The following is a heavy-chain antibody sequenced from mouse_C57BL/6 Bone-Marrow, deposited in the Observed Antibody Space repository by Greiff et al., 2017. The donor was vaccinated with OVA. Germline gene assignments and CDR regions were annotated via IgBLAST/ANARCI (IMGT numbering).Heavy chain of an antibody. CDR3: TRGGWYNWDFDV. D-gene: IGHD2-1*01. V-gene: IGHV1-15*01. CDR1: GYTFTDYE. Sequence: LVESGAELVRPGASVTLSCKASGYTFTDYEMHWVKQTPVHGLEWIGAIDPETGGTAYNQKFKGKAILTADKSSSTAYMELRSLTSEDSAVYYCTRGGWYNWDFDVWGTGTTVTVSS. CDR2: IDPETGGT. J-gene: IGHJ1*03.